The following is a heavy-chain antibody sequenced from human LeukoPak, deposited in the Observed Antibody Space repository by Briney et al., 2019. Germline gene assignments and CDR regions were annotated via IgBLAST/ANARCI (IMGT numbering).Heavy chain of an antibody. Sequence: ASVKVSCKASGYTFTSYGISWVRQAPGQGLEWMRWISAYNGNKNYAQKLQGRVTMTTDTSTSTAYMELRSLRSDDTAVYYCARTTAWYTRFDPWGQGTLVTVSS. V-gene: IGHV1-18*01. CDR3: ARTTAWYTRFDP. J-gene: IGHJ5*02. CDR2: ISAYNGNK. CDR1: GYTFTSYG. D-gene: IGHD2-2*02.